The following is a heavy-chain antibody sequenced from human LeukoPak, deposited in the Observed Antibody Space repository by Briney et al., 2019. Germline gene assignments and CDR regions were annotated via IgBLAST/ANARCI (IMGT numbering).Heavy chain of an antibody. CDR3: AKRSQYYYDSSGYYWSYFDY. Sequence: GGSLRLSCAASGFTFSDYYMSWVRQAPGKGLEWVSAISGSGGSTYYADSVKGRFTISRDNSKNTLYLQMNSLRAEDTAVYYCAKRSQYYYDSSGYYWSYFDYWGQGTLVTVSS. V-gene: IGHV3-23*01. D-gene: IGHD3-22*01. CDR1: GFTFSDYY. CDR2: ISGSGGST. J-gene: IGHJ4*02.